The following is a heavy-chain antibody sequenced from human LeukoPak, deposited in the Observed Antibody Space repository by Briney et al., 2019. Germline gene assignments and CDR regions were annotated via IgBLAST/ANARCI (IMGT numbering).Heavy chain of an antibody. D-gene: IGHD6-13*01. CDR2: ISSSGSTI. J-gene: IGHJ4*02. V-gene: IGHV3-11*04. CDR1: GFTFSDYY. Sequence: GGSLRLSCAASGFTFSDYYMSWIRQAPGKGLEWVSYISSSGSTIYYADSVKGRFTISRDNAKNSLYLQVNSLRAEDTAVYYCARDHPAAGIIFDYWGQGTLVTVSS. CDR3: ARDHPAAGIIFDY.